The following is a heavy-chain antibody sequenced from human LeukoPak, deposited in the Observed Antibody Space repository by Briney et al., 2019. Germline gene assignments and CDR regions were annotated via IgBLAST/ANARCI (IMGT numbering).Heavy chain of an antibody. Sequence: GGSLRLSCAGSGWTFSDYFMSWIRQAPGKGLEYVAYISSGGSTIYYADSVKGRFTISRHNAKNSLYLQLNSPRAEDTAVYYCARVPREPDSGNTTPMDVWGQGTTVTVSS. V-gene: IGHV3-11*01. CDR1: GWTFSDYF. CDR2: ISSGGSTI. J-gene: IGHJ6*02. D-gene: IGHD1-1*01. CDR3: ARVPREPDSGNTTPMDV.